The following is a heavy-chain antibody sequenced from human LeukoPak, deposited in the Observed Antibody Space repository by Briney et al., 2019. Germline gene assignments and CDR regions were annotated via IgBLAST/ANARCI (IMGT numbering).Heavy chain of an antibody. V-gene: IGHV3-7*02. CDR3: AKVGYLITMVRGPFDN. J-gene: IGHJ4*02. D-gene: IGHD3-10*01. CDR1: GFTFSSYW. Sequence: GGSLRLSCAASGFTFSSYWMSWVRQAPGKGLQGVANINQDGSEKYYVDSVKGRFTISRDNAKNSLNLQMSSLRAEDTAVYYCAKVGYLITMVRGPFDNWGQGTLVTVSS. CDR2: INQDGSEK.